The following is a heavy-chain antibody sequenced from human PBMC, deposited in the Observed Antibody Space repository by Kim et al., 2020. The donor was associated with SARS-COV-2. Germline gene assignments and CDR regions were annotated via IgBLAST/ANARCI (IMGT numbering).Heavy chain of an antibody. V-gene: IGHV3-33*05. CDR2: ISYDGSNK. CDR3: ARDHKIEYVWGSSLLGMDV. J-gene: IGHJ6*02. CDR1: GFTFSSYG. D-gene: IGHD3-16*01. Sequence: GGSLRLSCAASGFTFSSYGMHWVRQAPGKGLEWVAVISYDGSNKYYADSVKGRFTISRDNSKNTLYLQMNSLRAEDTAVYYCARDHKIEYVWGSSLLGMDVWGQGTTVTVSS.